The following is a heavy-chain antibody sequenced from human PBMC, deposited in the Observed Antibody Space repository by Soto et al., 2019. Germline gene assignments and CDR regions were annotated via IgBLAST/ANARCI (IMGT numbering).Heavy chain of an antibody. D-gene: IGHD2-21*02. CDR2: ISFDGTNA. CDR3: ARARGNDWYSDY. V-gene: IGHV3-30*04. Sequence: PGGSLRLSCTASGFPFSSYTMHWLRRAPGKGLEWVGIISFDGTNAYYADSVKGRFTISKDSADNSLILQMTSLRAEDTAVYHCARARGNDWYSDYWGQGTMVTVSS. CDR1: GFPFSSYT. J-gene: IGHJ4*02.